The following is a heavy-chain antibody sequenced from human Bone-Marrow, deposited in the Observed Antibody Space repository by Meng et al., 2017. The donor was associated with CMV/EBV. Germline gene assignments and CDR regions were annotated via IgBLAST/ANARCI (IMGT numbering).Heavy chain of an antibody. D-gene: IGHD1-1*01. J-gene: IGHJ6*01. CDR3: ARSMLEVNRYYYGMDV. CDR1: GVTFSSFW. CDR2: IKQDESEI. Sequence: GESLKISCAASGVTFSSFWMAWVRQAPGKGLEWVGNIKQDESEIQYVGSVKGRFTITRDNAKNSLFLQMNSLRAEDTAVYYCARSMLEVNRYYYGMDVWGEGTPVTVYS. V-gene: IGHV3-7*01.